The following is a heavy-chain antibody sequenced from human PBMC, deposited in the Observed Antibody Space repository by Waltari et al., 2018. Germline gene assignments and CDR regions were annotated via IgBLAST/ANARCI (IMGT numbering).Heavy chain of an antibody. V-gene: IGHV3-66*01. CDR2: IYSGGST. D-gene: IGHD6-13*01. Sequence: EVQLVESGGGLVQPGGSLRLSCAASGFTVSSNYMSWVRQAPGKGLEWVSVIYSGGSTYYADSVKGRFTISGDNSKNTLYLQMNSLRAEDTAVYYCARVRPYSSSWYDYWGQGTLVTVSS. CDR1: GFTVSSNY. CDR3: ARVRPYSSSWYDY. J-gene: IGHJ4*02.